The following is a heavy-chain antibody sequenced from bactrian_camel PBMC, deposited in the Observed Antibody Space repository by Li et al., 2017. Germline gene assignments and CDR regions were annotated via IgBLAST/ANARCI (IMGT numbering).Heavy chain of an antibody. D-gene: IGHD6*01. Sequence: HVQLVESGGGSAQAGGSLRLSCAASGYTYRRCGMRWYRQAPGKEREWVSTISSNGRTYYADSVKGRFTISQDNAKNAVYLLMNSLKSEDTAVYHCVRGNGGVWYDPCRGQGTQVTVS. V-gene: IGHV3S55*01. CDR3: VRGNGGVWYDPC. J-gene: IGHJ4*01. CDR2: ISSNGRT. CDR1: GYTYRRCG.